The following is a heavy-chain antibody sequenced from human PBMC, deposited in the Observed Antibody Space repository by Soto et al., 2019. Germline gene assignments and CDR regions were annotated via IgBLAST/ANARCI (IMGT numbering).Heavy chain of an antibody. CDR3: AIEGHYYYGSGRYLDV. J-gene: IGHJ6*02. Sequence: PGGSLRLSCAASGFTFSSYAMHWVRQAPGKGLEWVAVISYDGSNKYYADSVKGRFTISRDNSKNTLYLQMNSLRAEDTAVYYCAIEGHYYYGSGRYLDVWSQGTTVTVSS. CDR2: ISYDGSNK. V-gene: IGHV3-30-3*01. CDR1: GFTFSSYA. D-gene: IGHD3-10*01.